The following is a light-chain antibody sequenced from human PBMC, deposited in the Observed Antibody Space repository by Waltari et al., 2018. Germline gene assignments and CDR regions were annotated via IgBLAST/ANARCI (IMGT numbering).Light chain of an antibody. V-gene: IGLV2-23*02. Sequence: QSALTQPASVSGTPGQSITISCSAPTSAVGSYDLVSWYQQHPGEAPKLLICEVFKRPPDTSSRFSGAKSGSTASLTISGLQPEDEADYYCCSYAGRGTYVFGSGTKVTVL. CDR2: EVF. CDR1: TSAVGSYDL. CDR3: CSYAGRGTYV. J-gene: IGLJ1*01.